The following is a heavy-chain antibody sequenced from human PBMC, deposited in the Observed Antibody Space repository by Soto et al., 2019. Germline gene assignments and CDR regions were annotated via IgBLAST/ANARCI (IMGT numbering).Heavy chain of an antibody. J-gene: IGHJ5*02. D-gene: IGHD2-2*01. Sequence: QVQPVQSGAEVKKTGASVKISCKASGHTFTGYYIHWARQSPGQGLEWMGWINHNSGGTDYGQKCQGRVTMTRDTSISTVYMELTRLRSADTAVYYCARGKAIDAEIYNGFDPWGKGTLVTVSS. CDR1: GHTFTGYY. CDR2: INHNSGGT. CDR3: ARGKAIDAEIYNGFDP. V-gene: IGHV1-2*02.